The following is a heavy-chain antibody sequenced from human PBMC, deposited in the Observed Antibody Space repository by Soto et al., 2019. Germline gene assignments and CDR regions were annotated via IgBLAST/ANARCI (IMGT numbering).Heavy chain of an antibody. Sequence: GSLRLSCTASGFTLSDHYMSRIRQAPGKGLEWIGYSSNSGSFTRYADSVKGRFSISRDNAKNSLYLQINSLRGDDTAIYYCVKSGDNYNALDYWGQGTPVTVSS. CDR2: SSNSGSFT. J-gene: IGHJ4*02. CDR3: VKSGDNYNALDY. CDR1: GFTLSDHY. D-gene: IGHD1-1*01. V-gene: IGHV3-11*06.